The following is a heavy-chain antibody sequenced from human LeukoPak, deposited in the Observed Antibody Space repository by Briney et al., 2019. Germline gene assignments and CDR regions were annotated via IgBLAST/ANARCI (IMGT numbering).Heavy chain of an antibody. Sequence: GESLKISCKGSGYSFISYWIGWVRKMPWKGLEWMGIIYPGDSDTRYSPSFQGQVTISVDKSINTAYLQWSSLKASDTAMYYCTRTLDRGGYSSSDYWGQGTLVTVSS. J-gene: IGHJ4*02. D-gene: IGHD6-13*01. V-gene: IGHV5-51*01. CDR3: TRTLDRGGYSSSDY. CDR2: IYPGDSDT. CDR1: GYSFISYW.